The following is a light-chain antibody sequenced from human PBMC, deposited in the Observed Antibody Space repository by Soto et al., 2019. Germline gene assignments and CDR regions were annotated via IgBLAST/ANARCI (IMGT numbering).Light chain of an antibody. CDR3: QQYNDWPPRWT. CDR2: RAS. CDR1: QSVTVN. J-gene: IGKJ1*01. V-gene: IGKV3-15*01. Sequence: EIVMTQSPATLSLSPGERATLSCRASQSVTVNLAWYQQKPGQASRLLIYRASTRATGIPARFSGGGSGTEFTLTISSLQSEDFAVYICQQYNDWPPRWTFGQGTKVEIK.